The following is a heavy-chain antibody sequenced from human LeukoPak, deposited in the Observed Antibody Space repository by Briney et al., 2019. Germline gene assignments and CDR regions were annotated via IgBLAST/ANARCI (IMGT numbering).Heavy chain of an antibody. J-gene: IGHJ4*02. CDR1: GFTFSSYS. Sequence: PGGSLRLSCAASGFTFSSYSMNWVRQAPGKGLEWVSSIGSSSSYIYYADSVKGRFTISRDNAKNSLHLQMNSLRAEDTAVYYCARGLPSSTYCSGGSCYSSQPGRYWGQGTLVTVSS. D-gene: IGHD2-15*01. CDR2: IGSSSSYI. V-gene: IGHV3-21*01. CDR3: ARGLPSSTYCSGGSCYSSQPGRY.